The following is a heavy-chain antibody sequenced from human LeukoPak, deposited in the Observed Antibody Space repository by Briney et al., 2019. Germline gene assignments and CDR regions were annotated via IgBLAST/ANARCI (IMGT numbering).Heavy chain of an antibody. Sequence: PEASVKVSCKASGGTSNSHAISWVRQAPGQGLEWMGRIIPNLGTTNRAQNFQDRVTLTADKSTNTPYMELTSLTSDDTAVYYCATTNDGGGYQWGDFFDFWGQGTLVTVSS. D-gene: IGHD1-26*01. CDR2: IIPNLGTT. V-gene: IGHV1-69*04. CDR1: GGTSNSHA. CDR3: ATTNDGGGYQWGDFFDF. J-gene: IGHJ4*02.